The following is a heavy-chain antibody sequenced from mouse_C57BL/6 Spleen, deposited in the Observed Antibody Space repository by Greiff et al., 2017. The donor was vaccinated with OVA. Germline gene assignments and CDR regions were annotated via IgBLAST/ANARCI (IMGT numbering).Heavy chain of an antibody. V-gene: IGHV5-4*01. CDR2: ISDGGSYT. J-gene: IGHJ4*01. CDR3: ARESQDAMDY. CDR1: GFTFSSYA. Sequence: EVQVVESGGGLVKPGGSLKLSCAASGFTFSSYAMSWVRQTPEKRLEWVATISDGGSYTYYPDNVKGRFTISRDNAKNNRYLQMSHLKSEDTAMYYCARESQDAMDYWGQGTSVTVAS.